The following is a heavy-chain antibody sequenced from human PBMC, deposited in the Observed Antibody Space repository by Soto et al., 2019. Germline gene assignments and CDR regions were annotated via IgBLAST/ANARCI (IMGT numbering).Heavy chain of an antibody. Sequence: QITLKETGPTLVKHTQTLTLTCTFSGFSLSTSGVGVGWIRQPPGKALECLALIYWNDDKRYSPSLKSRITITKNTSKKQMVHTMTNMDPVDTSTYYCAHHTFSSSADFDYWGKGTLVTVYS. CDR2: IYWNDDK. D-gene: IGHD6-6*01. J-gene: IGHJ4*02. CDR1: GFSLSTSGVG. V-gene: IGHV2-5*01. CDR3: AHHTFSSSADFDY.